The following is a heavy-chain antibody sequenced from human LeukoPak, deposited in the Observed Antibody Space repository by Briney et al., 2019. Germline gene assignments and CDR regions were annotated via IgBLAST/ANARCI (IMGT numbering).Heavy chain of an antibody. Sequence: SETLSLTCAVSGGSISNNYWYWPWIRQPPGKGLEWIGYIFYNGGTNYSPSLKSRVTISVDTSKNQFSLKLSSVTAADTAVYYCARTIRYNWNDEDAFDIWGQGTMVTVSS. D-gene: IGHD1-1*01. V-gene: IGHV4-59*12. CDR2: IFYNGGT. CDR3: ARTIRYNWNDEDAFDI. J-gene: IGHJ3*02. CDR1: GGSISNNY.